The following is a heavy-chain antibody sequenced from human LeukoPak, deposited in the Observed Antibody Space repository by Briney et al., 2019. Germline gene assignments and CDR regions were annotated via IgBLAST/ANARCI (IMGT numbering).Heavy chain of an antibody. CDR1: GYTSTSYY. D-gene: IGHD3-10*01. CDR2: INPSGGST. CDR3: ARDQLKYYGSGSYYSDMVV. J-gene: IGHJ6*02. Sequence: ASVKVSYQASGYTSTSYYMHWVRQAPGQGLEWMGIINPSGGSTSYAQKFQGRVTMTRDTSTSTVYMELSSLRSEDTAVYYCARDQLKYYGSGSYYSDMVVWGQGTTVTVSS. V-gene: IGHV1-46*01.